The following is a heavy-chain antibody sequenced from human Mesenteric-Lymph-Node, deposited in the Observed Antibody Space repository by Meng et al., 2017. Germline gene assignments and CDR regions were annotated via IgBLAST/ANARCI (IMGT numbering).Heavy chain of an antibody. CDR2: ISRNGDNT. D-gene: IGHD2-15*01. V-gene: IGHV3-64*01. Sequence: SCAVSGFTFSDYAMYWVRQTPGKGLEYVSAISRNGDNTHYANSVKGRFIITRDNPKNTLYLQMGSLRDEDMAVYYCARGSKIYVLHYYFEYWGQGTPVTCAS. CDR3: ARGSKIYVLHYYFEY. CDR1: GFTFSDYA. J-gene: IGHJ4*02.